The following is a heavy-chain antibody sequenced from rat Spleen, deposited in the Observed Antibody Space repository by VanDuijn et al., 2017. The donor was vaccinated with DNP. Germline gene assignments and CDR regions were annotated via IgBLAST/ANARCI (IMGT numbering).Heavy chain of an antibody. V-gene: IGHV3-1*01. CDR2: ISYSGST. CDR3: ARWNSGHFDY. J-gene: IGHJ2*01. D-gene: IGHD4-3*01. Sequence: EVQLQESGPGLVKPSQSLSLTCSVTGYSITSNYWGWIRKFPGNKMEWIGHISYSGSTSYNPSLKSRISITRDTSKNHFFLQLNSVTTEDMATYYCARWNSGHFDYWGQGVMVPVSS. CDR1: GYSITSNY.